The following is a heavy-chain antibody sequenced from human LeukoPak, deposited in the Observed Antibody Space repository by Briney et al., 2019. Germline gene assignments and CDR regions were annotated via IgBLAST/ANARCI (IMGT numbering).Heavy chain of an antibody. CDR1: GGSISSYY. J-gene: IGHJ5*02. V-gene: IGHV4-59*08. CDR2: IYYSGST. CDR3: ARQRGWLLPANWFDP. D-gene: IGHD3-22*01. Sequence: SETLSLTCTVSGGSISSYYWSWIRQPPGKGLEWIGYIYYSGSTNYNPSLKSRVTISVDTSKNQFSLKLSSVTAADTAVYYCARQRGWLLPANWFDPWGQGTLVTVSS.